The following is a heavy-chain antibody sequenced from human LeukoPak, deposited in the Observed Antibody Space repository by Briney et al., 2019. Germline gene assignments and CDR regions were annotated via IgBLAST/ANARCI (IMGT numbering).Heavy chain of an antibody. Sequence: GRSLRLSCAASGFTFSSYSMNWVRQAPGKGLEWVSYISSSSTIYYADSVKGRFTISRDNAKNSLYLQMNSLRAEDTAVYYCARGAYGDYWGQGTLVTVSS. J-gene: IGHJ4*02. CDR1: GFTFSSYS. D-gene: IGHD4-17*01. CDR3: ARGAYGDY. CDR2: ISSSSTI. V-gene: IGHV3-48*01.